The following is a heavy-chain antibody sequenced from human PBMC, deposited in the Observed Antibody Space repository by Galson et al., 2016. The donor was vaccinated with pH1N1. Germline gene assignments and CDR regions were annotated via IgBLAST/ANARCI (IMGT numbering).Heavy chain of an antibody. CDR3: IREMS. CDR2: LKSDGTSA. Sequence: SLRLSCAASEFIFSNKWMHWLRQSPGKGLEWLSVLKSDGTSARYADSVKGRFTISRDNAKNTLYLQMNSLRVEDTSVYYCIREMSWAQGVLVTVSS. J-gene: IGHJ5*02. V-gene: IGHV3-74*01. CDR1: EFIFSNKW.